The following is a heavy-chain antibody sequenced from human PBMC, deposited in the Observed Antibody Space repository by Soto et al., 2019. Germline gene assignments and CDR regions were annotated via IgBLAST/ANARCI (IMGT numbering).Heavy chain of an antibody. CDR2: IYSGGST. Sequence: GGSLRLSCAASGFTVSSYYMRWVRQAPGKGLEWVSVIYSGGSTYYADSVKGRFTISRDNSKNTLYLQMDSLRAEDTAMYYCAIETCYSSSSGYNWLDPWGQGTLVTVSS. D-gene: IGHD6-6*01. J-gene: IGHJ5*02. CDR3: AIETCYSSSSGYNWLDP. CDR1: GFTVSSYY. V-gene: IGHV3-66*01.